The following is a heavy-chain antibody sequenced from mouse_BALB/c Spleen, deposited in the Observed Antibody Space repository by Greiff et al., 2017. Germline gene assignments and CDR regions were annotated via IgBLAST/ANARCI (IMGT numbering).Heavy chain of an antibody. Sequence: QVQLKESGPGLVAPSQSLSITCTVSGFSLTSYGVHWVRQPPGKGLEWLGVIWAGGSTNYNSALMSRLSISKDNSKSQVFFKMNSLQANDTAIYYCASPNWDRGFAYWGQGTLVTVSA. D-gene: IGHD4-1*01. CDR3: ASPNWDRGFAY. CDR2: IWAGGST. J-gene: IGHJ3*01. CDR1: GFSLTSYG. V-gene: IGHV2-9*02.